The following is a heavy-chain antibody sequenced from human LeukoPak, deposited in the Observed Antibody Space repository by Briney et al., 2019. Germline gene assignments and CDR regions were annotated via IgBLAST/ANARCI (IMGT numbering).Heavy chain of an antibody. J-gene: IGHJ4*02. CDR2: ISGSGGNS. Sequence: GGSLRLSCAASGFTFSSYAMSWVRQAPGKGLEWVSTISGSGGNSYYADSVKGRFTISRDNSKNTLYLQMNSLRAGDTAVYYCAKAFQSTSSWYYGGDYWGQGTLVTVSS. D-gene: IGHD6-13*01. CDR1: GFTFSSYA. V-gene: IGHV3-23*01. CDR3: AKAFQSTSSWYYGGDY.